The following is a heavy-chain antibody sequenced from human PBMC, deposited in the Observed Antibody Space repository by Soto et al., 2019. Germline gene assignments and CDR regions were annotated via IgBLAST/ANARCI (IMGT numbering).Heavy chain of an antibody. CDR1: GYTFTSYG. D-gene: IGHD2-2*01. V-gene: IGHV1-18*01. Sequence: ASVKVSCKASGYTFTSYGISWVRQAPGQGLEWMGWISAYNGNTNYAQKLQGRVTMTTDTSTSTAYMELRSLRSDDTAVYYCARRFGSVPDAQGDFDIWGQGTMVTVSS. CDR3: ARRFGSVPDAQGDFDI. CDR2: ISAYNGNT. J-gene: IGHJ3*02.